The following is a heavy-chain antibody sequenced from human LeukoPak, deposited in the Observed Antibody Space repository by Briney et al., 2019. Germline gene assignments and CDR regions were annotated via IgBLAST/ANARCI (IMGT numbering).Heavy chain of an antibody. Sequence: GGSLRLSCAASGFTFSSYAMSWVRQAPGKGLEWVSAISGSGGSTYYADSVKGRFTISRDNAKNTVYLQMNSLRAEDTAVYYCAKDLRGTVEVDWGQGTLVTVSS. D-gene: IGHD5/OR15-5a*01. V-gene: IGHV3-23*01. J-gene: IGHJ4*02. CDR3: AKDLRGTVEVD. CDR1: GFTFSSYA. CDR2: ISGSGGST.